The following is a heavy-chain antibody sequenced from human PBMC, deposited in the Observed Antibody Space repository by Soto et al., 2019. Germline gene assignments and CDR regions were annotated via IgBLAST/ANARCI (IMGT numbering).Heavy chain of an antibody. CDR2: ISKDGNSK. CDR3: ARDPQGSYCYIDY. D-gene: IGHD3-10*01. CDR1: GFTFSNYA. V-gene: IGHV3-30-3*01. J-gene: IGHJ4*02. Sequence: GGSLRLSCEASGFTFSNYAIHWVRQAPGKGLEWVTIISKDGNSKHYADSVKGRFTISRDNSKNTLFLQMNSLRAEDTAVYYCARDPQGSYCYIDYWGQGTPVTVSS.